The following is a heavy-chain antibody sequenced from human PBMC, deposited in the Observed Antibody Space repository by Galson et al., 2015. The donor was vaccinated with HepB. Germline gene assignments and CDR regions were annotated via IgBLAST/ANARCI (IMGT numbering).Heavy chain of an antibody. D-gene: IGHD3-22*01. Sequence: SVKVSCKASGYTFTSYGISWVRQAPGQGLEWMGWISAYNGNTNYAQKLQGRVTMTTDTSTSTAYMELRSLRSDDTAVYYCARDLWDYYDSSGYHDAFDIWGQGTMVTVSS. CDR3: ARDLWDYYDSSGYHDAFDI. J-gene: IGHJ3*02. V-gene: IGHV1-18*01. CDR1: GYTFTSYG. CDR2: ISAYNGNT.